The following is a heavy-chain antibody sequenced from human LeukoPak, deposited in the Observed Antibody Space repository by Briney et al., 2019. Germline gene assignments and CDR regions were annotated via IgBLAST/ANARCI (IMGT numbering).Heavy chain of an antibody. CDR2: ISYDGSNK. CDR3: ARREQQLVFPINTTRYYFDY. Sequence: QAGGSLRLSCAASGFTFSSYAMHWVRQAPGKGLEWVAVISYDGSNKYYADSVKGRFTISRDNSKNTLYLQMNSLRAEDTAVYYCARREQQLVFPINTTRYYFDYWGQGTLVTVSS. D-gene: IGHD6-13*01. J-gene: IGHJ4*02. V-gene: IGHV3-30-3*01. CDR1: GFTFSSYA.